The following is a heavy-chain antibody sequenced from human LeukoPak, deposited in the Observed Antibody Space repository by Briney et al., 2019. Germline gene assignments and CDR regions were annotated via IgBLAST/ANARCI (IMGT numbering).Heavy chain of an antibody. D-gene: IGHD6-13*01. CDR2: IYYRGGT. V-gene: IGHV4-59*01. Sequence: SETLSLTCTVSGGSISSYYWTWIRQPPGKGLEWIGYIYYRGGTNYNPSLKSRATISVDTSKNQFSLKLTSVTAADTAFYYCAKGFIAAADDAFDIWGQGTMVTVSS. J-gene: IGHJ3*02. CDR1: GGSISSYY. CDR3: AKGFIAAADDAFDI.